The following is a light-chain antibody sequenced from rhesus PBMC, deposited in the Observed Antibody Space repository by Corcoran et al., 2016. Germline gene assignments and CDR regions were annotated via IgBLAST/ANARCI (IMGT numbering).Light chain of an antibody. CDR3: LQYSSSLFT. J-gene: IGKJ3*01. Sequence: DIQMTQSPSSLSASVGDTVTITCRASQSISSWFAWYQQKPGKAPKLLIYKASSLQSGGPSRVSGSGAGTDVTLTNSSLQPEDFATYYCLQYSSSLFTFGPGTKLDIK. CDR1: QSISSW. V-gene: IGKV1-22*01. CDR2: KAS.